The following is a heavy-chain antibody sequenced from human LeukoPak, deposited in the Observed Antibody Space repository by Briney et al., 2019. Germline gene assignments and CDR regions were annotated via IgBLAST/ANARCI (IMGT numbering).Heavy chain of an antibody. CDR1: GGSISSYY. CDR2: LFYSGST. J-gene: IGHJ4*02. D-gene: IGHD3-10*01. Sequence: SETLSLTCTVSGGSISSYYWSWIRQPPGKGLEWIAYLFYSGSTDYNPSLESRVTISVDTSKNQFSLKLRSVAAADTAVYYCATVAVIRGVTYFDYWGQGTLVTVSS. V-gene: IGHV4-59*01. CDR3: ATVAVIRGVTYFDY.